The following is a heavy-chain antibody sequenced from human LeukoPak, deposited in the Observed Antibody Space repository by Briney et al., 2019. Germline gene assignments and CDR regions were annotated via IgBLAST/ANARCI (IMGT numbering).Heavy chain of an antibody. CDR1: GGSIRGYY. D-gene: IGHD4-17*01. CDR3: ARGVSVTTV. J-gene: IGHJ4*02. V-gene: IGHV4-59*01. Sequence: SETLSLTCNVSGGSIRGYYWSWIRQPPGKGLEWIGYIYYSGSTSYNPSLKSRVTISVDTSKNQFSLKLSSVTAADTAVYYCARGVSVTTVWGQGTLVTVSS. CDR2: IYYSGST.